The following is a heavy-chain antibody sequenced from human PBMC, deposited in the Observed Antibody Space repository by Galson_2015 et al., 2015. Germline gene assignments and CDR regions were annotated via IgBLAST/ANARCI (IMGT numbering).Heavy chain of an antibody. CDR3: ARDRAIFGSNPTAFDF. Sequence: SVKVSCKASGYSFSTYNIVWVRQAPGQGLEWVGWVSTYNGNTNHAQKVQDRVTVTTDTSTSTAYLELRNLRSDDTAVYYCARDRAIFGSNPTAFDFWGQGTMVTVSS. J-gene: IGHJ3*01. D-gene: IGHD3-3*01. CDR1: GYSFSTYN. CDR2: VSTYNGNT. V-gene: IGHV1-18*01.